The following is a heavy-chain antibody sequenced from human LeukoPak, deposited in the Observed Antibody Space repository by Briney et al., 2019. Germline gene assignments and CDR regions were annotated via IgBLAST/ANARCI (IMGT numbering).Heavy chain of an antibody. Sequence: GGSLRLSCAASGFTFSNYWMSWVRQAPGKGLEWVAFIRYDGSNKYYADSVKGRFTISRDNSKNTLYLQMNSLRAADTAVYYCARDKGTSCLSSFDYWGQGTLVTVSS. CDR2: IRYDGSNK. D-gene: IGHD6-6*01. V-gene: IGHV3-30*02. CDR3: ARDKGTSCLSSFDY. CDR1: GFTFSNYW. J-gene: IGHJ4*02.